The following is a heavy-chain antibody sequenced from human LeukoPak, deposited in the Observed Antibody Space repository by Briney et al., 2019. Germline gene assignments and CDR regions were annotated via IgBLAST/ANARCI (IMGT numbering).Heavy chain of an antibody. V-gene: IGHV3-9*01. D-gene: IGHD4-17*01. Sequence: GRSLRLSCAASGFTFDDYAMHWVRQAPGKGLEWVSGISWNSGSIGYADSVKGRFTISRDNAKNSLYLQMNSLRAEDTALYYCAKDIFPYGDPRPYWGQGTLVTVSS. CDR3: AKDIFPYGDPRPY. CDR2: ISWNSGSI. CDR1: GFTFDDYA. J-gene: IGHJ4*02.